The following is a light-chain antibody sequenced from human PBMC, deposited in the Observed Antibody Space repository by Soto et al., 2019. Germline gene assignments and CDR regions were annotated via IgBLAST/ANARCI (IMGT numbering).Light chain of an antibody. CDR2: GAS. CDR1: QSVTSDY. Sequence: EDVLKMSPGALSLSTGERATLSCRASQSVTSDYLAWYQQKPGQAPRLLIHGASSRATGIPDRFSGSGSGTDFTLTISRLEPEDFAVYYCQQYGRPFGQGTMV. CDR3: QQYGRP. J-gene: IGKJ1*01. V-gene: IGKV3-20*01.